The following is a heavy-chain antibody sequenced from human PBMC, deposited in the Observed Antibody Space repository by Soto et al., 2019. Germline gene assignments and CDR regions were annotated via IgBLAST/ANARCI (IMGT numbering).Heavy chain of an antibody. V-gene: IGHV1-3*01. Sequence: GASVKVSCKASGYTFTSYAMHWVRQAPGQRLEWMGWINAGNGNTNYAQNFQGRVTITADKSTSTAYMELSSLRSDDTAVYYCARDPGSGYSYGPFDYWGQGTLVTVSS. CDR1: GYTFTSYA. CDR2: INAGNGNT. D-gene: IGHD5-18*01. J-gene: IGHJ4*02. CDR3: ARDPGSGYSYGPFDY.